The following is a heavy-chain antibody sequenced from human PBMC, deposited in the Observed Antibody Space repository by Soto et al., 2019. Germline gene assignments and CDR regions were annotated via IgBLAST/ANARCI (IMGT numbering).Heavy chain of an antibody. V-gene: IGHV3-30*18. CDR3: AKDRFGAPYCRSTRCYFLDP. J-gene: IGHJ5*02. CDR1: SFAFRNDG. Sequence: VGAIRVSNSVSSFAFRNDGRRCIIQTRGKGLDGVAVISYDGSNKYYADSVKGRFTISRDNSKNTLYLQMNSLRAEDTAVYYCAKDRFGAPYCRSTRCYFLDPRGQATLVTLS. D-gene: IGHD2-2*01. CDR2: ISYDGSNK.